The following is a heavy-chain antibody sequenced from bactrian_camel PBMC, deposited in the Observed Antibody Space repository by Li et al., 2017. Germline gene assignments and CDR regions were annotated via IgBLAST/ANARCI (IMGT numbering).Heavy chain of an antibody. V-gene: IGHV3S53*01. CDR2: IVSDGAI. Sequence: GGSVPVGGSLRLSCTISGYTHNVGVMAWFRQAPGKEREGVATIVSDGAISYADSVKGRFTISKDNAKNTLYLQMNSLKTEDTAMYYCAKDSPRGQWTLIATILDEYNYWGQGTQVTVS. J-gene: IGHJ4*01. CDR1: GYTHNVGV. D-gene: IGHD4*01. CDR3: AKDSPRGQWTLIATILDEYNY.